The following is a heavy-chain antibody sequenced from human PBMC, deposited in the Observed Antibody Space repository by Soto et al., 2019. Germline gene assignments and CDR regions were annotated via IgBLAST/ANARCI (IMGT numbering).Heavy chain of an antibody. Sequence: EVQLLESGGGLVQPGGSLRLSCAASGFTFSSYAMSWVRQAPGKGLEWVSVISGSGGRIYYADSVKGRFTISRDNSKNTLYPQMNSLRDEDTAIYYCAKERRLERGDFDYWGQGTLVTVSS. V-gene: IGHV3-23*01. J-gene: IGHJ4*02. CDR2: ISGSGGRI. D-gene: IGHD1-1*01. CDR3: AKERRLERGDFDY. CDR1: GFTFSSYA.